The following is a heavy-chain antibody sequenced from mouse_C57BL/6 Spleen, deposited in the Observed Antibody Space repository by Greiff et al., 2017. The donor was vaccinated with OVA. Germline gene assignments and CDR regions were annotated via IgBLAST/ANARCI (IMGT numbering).Heavy chain of an antibody. V-gene: IGHV5-9*01. Sequence: EVMLVESGGGLVKPGGSLKLSCAASGFTFSSYTVSWVRQTPEKRLEWVATISGGGGNTYYPDSVKGRFTISRYNAKNTLKLQMSSLRSEDTALYYCARQGVRYYFDYWGQGTTLTVSS. J-gene: IGHJ2*01. CDR3: ARQGVRYYFDY. CDR1: GFTFSSYT. CDR2: ISGGGGNT.